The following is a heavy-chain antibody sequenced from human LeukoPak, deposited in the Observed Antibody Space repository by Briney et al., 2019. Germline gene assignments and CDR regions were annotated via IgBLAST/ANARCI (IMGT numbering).Heavy chain of an antibody. D-gene: IGHD3-22*01. CDR3: ARSYDSSGYYYVP. V-gene: IGHV5-51*01. CDR2: IYPGDSDT. Sequence: GESLKISFKGSGYSFTSYWIGWVRQMPGKGLEWMGIIYPGDSDTRYSPSFQGQVTISADKSISTAYLQWSSLKASDTAMYYCARSYDSSGYYYVPWGQGTLVTVSS. J-gene: IGHJ4*02. CDR1: GYSFTSYW.